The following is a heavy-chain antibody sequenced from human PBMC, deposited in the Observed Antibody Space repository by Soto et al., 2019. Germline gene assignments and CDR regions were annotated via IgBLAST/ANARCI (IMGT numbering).Heavy chain of an antibody. D-gene: IGHD6-6*01. J-gene: IGHJ6*02. CDR2: IYYSGST. V-gene: IGHV4-59*01. Sequence: PWETLSLTCTVSGGSISSYYWSWIRQPPGKGLEWIGYIYYSGSTNYNPSLKSRVTISVDTSKNQFSLKLSSVTAADTAVYYCARSYMIAAPPFYYYYYGMDVWGQGTTVTVSS. CDR1: GGSISSYY. CDR3: ARSYMIAAPPFYYYYYGMDV.